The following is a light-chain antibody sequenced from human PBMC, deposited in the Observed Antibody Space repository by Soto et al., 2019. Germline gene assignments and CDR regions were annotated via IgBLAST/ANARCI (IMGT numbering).Light chain of an antibody. CDR2: EVS. CDR3: SSYVDTNSYV. Sequence: QSVLTQPPSASGSPGQSVTISCTGTSSDVGGYDYVSWYKQHPGKAPKLMIYEVSKRPSGVPDRFSGSKSGNTAALTVSGLQAEDEADYYCSSYVDTNSYVFGTGTKVTVL. CDR1: SSDVGGYDY. V-gene: IGLV2-8*01. J-gene: IGLJ1*01.